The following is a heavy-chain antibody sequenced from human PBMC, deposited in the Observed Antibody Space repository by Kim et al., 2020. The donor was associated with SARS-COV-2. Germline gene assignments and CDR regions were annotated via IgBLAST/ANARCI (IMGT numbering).Heavy chain of an antibody. D-gene: IGHD2-21*01. Sequence: GGSLRLSCAASGFTLSGSTVHWVRQASGKGLEWVARIRSKANSYATAYAASGQNSITISKSETKHTPYLQMHSPKTTDTSLYACTSVNPIADGLDYSFD. J-gene: IGHJ3*02. CDR1: GFTLSGST. CDR3: TSVNPIADGLDYSFD. V-gene: IGHV3-73*01. CDR2: IRSKANSYAT.